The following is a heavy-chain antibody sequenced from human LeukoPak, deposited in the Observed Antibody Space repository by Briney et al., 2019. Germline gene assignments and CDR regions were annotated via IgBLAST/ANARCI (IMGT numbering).Heavy chain of an antibody. D-gene: IGHD3-22*01. J-gene: IGHJ3*02. CDR2: ISSSSSYI. CDR1: GFTFSSYS. V-gene: IGHV3-21*01. Sequence: PGGSLRLSCAASGFTFSSYSMNWVRQASGKGLEWVSSISSSSSYIYYADSVKGRFTISRDNAKNSLYLQMNSLRAEDTAVYYCASSSIYYDSSGYYHVGAFDIWGQGTMVTVSS. CDR3: ASSSIYYDSSGYYHVGAFDI.